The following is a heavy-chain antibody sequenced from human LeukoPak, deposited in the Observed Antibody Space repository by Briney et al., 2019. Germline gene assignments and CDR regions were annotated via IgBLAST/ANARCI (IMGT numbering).Heavy chain of an antibody. CDR1: GGFIGSGGYS. J-gene: IGHJ6*02. CDR2: IFHSGIT. CDR3: ARVAGVVQAYGMDV. V-gene: IGHV4-30-2*01. D-gene: IGHD2-21*01. Sequence: SETLSLTCAVSGGFIGSGGYSWTWVRQPPGKGLEWIGYIFHSGITYYNPSLKSRVTISVDGSKNQFSVRLSSVTAADTAVYYCARVAGVVQAYGMDVWGQGTTVTVSS.